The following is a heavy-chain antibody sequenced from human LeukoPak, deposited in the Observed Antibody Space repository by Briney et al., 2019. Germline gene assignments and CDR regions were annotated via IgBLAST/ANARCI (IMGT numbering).Heavy chain of an antibody. CDR2: INPNSGDT. D-gene: IGHD2-2*01. CDR1: GYTFTAYH. V-gene: IGHV1-2*06. Sequence: ASVKVSCKASGYTFTAYHMHWVRQAPGQGLEWMGRINPNSGDTNYAQKFQGRVTMTRDTSISTAYMELSRLRSDDTAVYYCARDYCSSTSCLFDYWGQGTLVSVSS. CDR3: ARDYCSSTSCLFDY. J-gene: IGHJ4*02.